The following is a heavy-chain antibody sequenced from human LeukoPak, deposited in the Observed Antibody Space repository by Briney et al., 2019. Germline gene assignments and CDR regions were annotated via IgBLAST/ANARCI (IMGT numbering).Heavy chain of an antibody. CDR3: ASSATADYYYYYMDV. J-gene: IGHJ6*03. CDR1: DYTFTSYG. D-gene: IGHD2-15*01. CDR2: ISAYNGNT. Sequence: ASVKVSCKASDYTFTSYGISWVRQAPGQGLEWMGWISAYNGNTNYAQKLQGRVTMTTDTSTSTAYMELSSLRSEDTAVYYCASSATADYYYYYMDVWGKGTTVTVSS. V-gene: IGHV1-18*01.